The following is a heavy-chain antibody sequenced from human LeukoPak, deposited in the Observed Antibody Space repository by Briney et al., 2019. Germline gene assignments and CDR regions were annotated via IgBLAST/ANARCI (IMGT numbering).Heavy chain of an antibody. V-gene: IGHV3-48*03. CDR2: ISSSGSTI. Sequence: PGGSLGLSCAASGFTFSSYEMNWVRQAPGKGLEWVSYISSSGSTIYYADSVKGRFTISRDNAKNSLYPQMNSLRAEDTAVYYCARLSRDGYAFDYWGQGTLVTVSS. J-gene: IGHJ4*02. CDR3: ARLSRDGYAFDY. D-gene: IGHD5-24*01. CDR1: GFTFSSYE.